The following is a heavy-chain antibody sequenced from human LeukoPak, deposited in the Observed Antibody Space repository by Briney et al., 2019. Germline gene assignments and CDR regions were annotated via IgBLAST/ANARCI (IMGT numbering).Heavy chain of an antibody. J-gene: IGHJ5*02. Sequence: ASVKVSCKASGYTFTGYYMHWVRQAPGQGLEWMGWINPNSGNTGYAQKFQGRVTMTRNTSISTAYMELSSLRSEDTAVYYCARGAYGLFDPWGQGTLVTVSS. CDR1: GYTFTGYY. CDR3: ARGAYGLFDP. CDR2: INPNSGNT. D-gene: IGHD3-16*01. V-gene: IGHV1-8*02.